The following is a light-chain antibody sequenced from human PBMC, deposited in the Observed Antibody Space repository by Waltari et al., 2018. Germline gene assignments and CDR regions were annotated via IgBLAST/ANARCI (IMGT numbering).Light chain of an antibody. Sequence: EIVMMQSPATLSVSPGERATLSCRASQSVSSNLAWYQQKPGQAPRLLIYGASTRATAIPARFSGSGSGTEFTLTISSLQSEDFAVYYCQQYNNWPPWTFGQGTKVEIK. CDR3: QQYNNWPPWT. CDR2: GAS. J-gene: IGKJ1*01. V-gene: IGKV3-15*01. CDR1: QSVSSN.